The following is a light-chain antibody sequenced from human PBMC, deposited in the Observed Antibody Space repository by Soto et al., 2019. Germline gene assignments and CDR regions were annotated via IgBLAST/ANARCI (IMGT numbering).Light chain of an antibody. CDR1: QSVSSN. CDR2: GAS. CDR3: QQRFDWPKIT. V-gene: IGKV3-15*01. J-gene: IGKJ5*01. Sequence: EIVMTQSPATLSVSTGERATLSCRASQSVSSNLAWYQQKPGQAPRLLIYGASTRATGIPARFSGSGSGTEFTLTISSLEPEDFGVFYCQQRFDWPKITFGQGTRLEI.